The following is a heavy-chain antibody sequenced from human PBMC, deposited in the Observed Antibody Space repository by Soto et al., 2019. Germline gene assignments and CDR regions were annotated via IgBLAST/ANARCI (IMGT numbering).Heavy chain of an antibody. CDR2: IYHSGST. J-gene: IGHJ4*02. Sequence: PSETLSLTCAVSGGSISSSNWWSWVRQPPGKGLEWIGEIYHSGSTNYNPSLKSRVTISVDKSKNQFSLKLSSVTAADTAVYYCARHFSGSYSSPLDYWGQGTLVTVSS. V-gene: IGHV4-4*02. CDR3: ARHFSGSYSSPLDY. D-gene: IGHD1-26*01. CDR1: GGSISSSNW.